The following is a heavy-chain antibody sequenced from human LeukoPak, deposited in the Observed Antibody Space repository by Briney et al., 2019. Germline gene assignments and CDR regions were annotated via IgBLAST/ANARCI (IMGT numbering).Heavy chain of an antibody. CDR1: GYTFTSYY. D-gene: IGHD3-10*01. J-gene: IGHJ4*02. V-gene: IGHV1-46*01. Sequence: ASVKVSCKASGYTFTSYYMHWVRQDPGQGLEWMGIINPSGGSTSYAQKFQGRVTMTRDTSTSTVYMELSSLRSEDTAVYYCARVDSMVNFDYWGQGTLVTVSS. CDR3: ARVDSMVNFDY. CDR2: INPSGGST.